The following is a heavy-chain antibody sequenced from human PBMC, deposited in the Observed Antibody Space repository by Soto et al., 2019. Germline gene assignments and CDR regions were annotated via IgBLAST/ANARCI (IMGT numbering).Heavy chain of an antibody. Sequence: ASVKVSCKASGYTFTGYYMHWVRQAPGQGLEWMGWINPNSGGTNYAQKFQGWVTMTRDTSISTAYMELSRLRSDDTAVYYCARDRDSSSSSFFSPAYWGQGTLVTASS. D-gene: IGHD6-6*01. CDR3: ARDRDSSSSSFFSPAY. CDR2: INPNSGGT. J-gene: IGHJ4*02. CDR1: GYTFTGYY. V-gene: IGHV1-2*04.